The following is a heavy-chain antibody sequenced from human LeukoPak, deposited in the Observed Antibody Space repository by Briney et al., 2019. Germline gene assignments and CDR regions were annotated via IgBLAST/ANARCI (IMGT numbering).Heavy chain of an antibody. D-gene: IGHD5-24*01. CDR3: AKEGGPGGRDGYNSN. J-gene: IGHJ4*02. CDR2: ISGSGDIT. CDR1: GFTFSSYA. V-gene: IGHV3-23*01. Sequence: GGSLRLSCAASGFTFSSYAMSWVRQAPGKGLEWVSGISGSGDITYFGDSVKGRFTISRDKSKNTLYLQMNSLRAEDTAVYYCAKEGGPGGRDGYNSNWGQGTLVTVSS.